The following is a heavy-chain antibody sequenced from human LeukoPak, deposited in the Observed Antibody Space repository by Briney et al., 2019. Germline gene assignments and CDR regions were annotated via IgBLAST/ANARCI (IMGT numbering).Heavy chain of an antibody. CDR1: GSTFSTYP. D-gene: IGHD2-2*01. CDR3: AREVYSYALDALDL. CDR2: ISGNSVTI. Sequence: GESLRLSCTASGSTFSTYPMTWVRQAPGQGLEWVSAISGNSVTIYYADSVKGRFTISRDNSKNTLYLQMNSLRSEDTSVYYCAREVYSYALDALDLWGQGTMVTVSS. V-gene: IGHV3-23*01. J-gene: IGHJ3*01.